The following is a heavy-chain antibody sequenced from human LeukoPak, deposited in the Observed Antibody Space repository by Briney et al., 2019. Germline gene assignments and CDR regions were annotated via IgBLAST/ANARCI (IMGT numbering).Heavy chain of an antibody. J-gene: IGHJ4*02. V-gene: IGHV4-39*07. CDR2: IYYSGST. Sequence: SETLSLTCTVSGGSISSSSYYWGWIRQPPGKGLEWIGSIYYSGSTYYNPSLKSRVTISVDTSKNQFSLKLSSVTAADTAVYYCARAGRTDGYKSYFDYWGRGNLVTVSS. D-gene: IGHD5-24*01. CDR3: ARAGRTDGYKSYFDY. CDR1: GGSISSSSYY.